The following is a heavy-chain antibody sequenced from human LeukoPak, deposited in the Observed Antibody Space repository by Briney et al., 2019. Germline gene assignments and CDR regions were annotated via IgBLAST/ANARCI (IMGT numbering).Heavy chain of an antibody. V-gene: IGHV3-53*01. CDR3: ASYSSSHAFDI. J-gene: IGHJ3*02. D-gene: IGHD6-6*01. Sequence: GGSLRLSCAASGFTVSSNYMSWVRQAPGQGLEWVSVIYSGGSTYYADSVRVRFTISRDNSKNTLYLQMNSLRAEDTAVYYCASYSSSHAFDIWGQGTMVTVSS. CDR1: GFTVSSNY. CDR2: IYSGGST.